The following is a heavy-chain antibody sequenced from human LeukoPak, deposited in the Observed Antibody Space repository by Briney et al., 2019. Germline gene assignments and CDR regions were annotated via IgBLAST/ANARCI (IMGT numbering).Heavy chain of an antibody. CDR1: AGANSSGSHY. D-gene: IGHD6-13*01. J-gene: IGHJ4*02. Sequence: SETLSLTCTVSAGANSSGSHYWGWIRQPPGKGLEWIGSFDYRGRTDYSPSLKSRVTISVDTSKNQLSLKLTSVTAADTAVYYCASKPLTSSIAAVDHWGQGTLVTVSS. CDR3: ASKPLTSSIAAVDH. V-gene: IGHV4-39*01. CDR2: FDYRGRT.